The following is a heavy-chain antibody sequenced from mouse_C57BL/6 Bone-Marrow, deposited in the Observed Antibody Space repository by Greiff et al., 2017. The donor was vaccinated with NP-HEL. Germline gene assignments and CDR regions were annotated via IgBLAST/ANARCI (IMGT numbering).Heavy chain of an antibody. V-gene: IGHV1-54*01. CDR2: INPGSGGT. Sequence: QVQLQQSGAELVRPGTSVKVSCKASGYAFTNYLIEWVKQRPGQGLEWIGVINPGSGGTNYNEKFKGKATLTADKSSSTAYMQLSSLTSEDSAVYFCARPRPVVPYYFDYWGQGTTLTVSS. J-gene: IGHJ2*01. CDR3: ARPRPVVPYYFDY. CDR1: GYAFTNYL. D-gene: IGHD1-1*01.